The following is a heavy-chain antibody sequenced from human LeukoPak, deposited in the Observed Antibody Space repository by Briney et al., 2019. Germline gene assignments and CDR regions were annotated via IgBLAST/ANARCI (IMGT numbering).Heavy chain of an antibody. Sequence: SETLSLTCTVSGGSISSYYWSWIRQPAGKGLEWIGRIYTSGSTNYNPSLKSRVTMSVDTSKNQFSLKLSSVTAADTAVYYCARGYYDSSGYYHPLDYWGQGTQVTVSS. CDR1: GGSISSYY. CDR2: IYTSGST. J-gene: IGHJ4*02. D-gene: IGHD3-22*01. V-gene: IGHV4-4*07. CDR3: ARGYYDSSGYYHPLDY.